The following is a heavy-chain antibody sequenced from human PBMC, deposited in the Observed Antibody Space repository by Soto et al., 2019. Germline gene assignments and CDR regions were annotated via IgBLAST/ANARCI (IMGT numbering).Heavy chain of an antibody. Sequence: QVQRQDSGPGLVKPSETLSLTCTVSGGSITDYSWAWIRQPAGKGLEWIGRIFSSGSTNYNPSLTGRITMSLDTSKNQFSLKLNSATATDTAVYFCARDQGVVVTADNWFDPWGQGILVTVSS. J-gene: IGHJ5*02. CDR2: IFSSGST. CDR3: ARDQGVVVTADNWFDP. D-gene: IGHD2-21*02. CDR1: GGSITDYS. V-gene: IGHV4-4*07.